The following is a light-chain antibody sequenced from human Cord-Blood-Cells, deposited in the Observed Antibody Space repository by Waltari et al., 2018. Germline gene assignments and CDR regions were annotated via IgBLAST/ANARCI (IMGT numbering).Light chain of an antibody. V-gene: IGLV2-14*01. CDR2: DVS. CDR1: SSDVGGYNY. CDR3: SSYTSSSTLV. J-gene: IGLJ3*02. Sequence: QSALTQPASVSGSPGQSITISCTGTSSDVGGYNYGSWYQQHPGKAPKLMIYDVSKRPSGFSNRFSGSKSGNTASLTISGLQAEDEADYYCSSYTSSSTLVFGGGTKLTVL.